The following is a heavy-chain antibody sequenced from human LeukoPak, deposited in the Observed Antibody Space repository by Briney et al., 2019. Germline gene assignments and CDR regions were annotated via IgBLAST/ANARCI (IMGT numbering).Heavy chain of an antibody. V-gene: IGHV3-53*01. Sequence: GGSLRLSCAASGFIFSSNYMSWVRQAPGKGLEWVSVIYSGGSTYYADSVKGRFTISRDNSKNTLYLQMNSLRDEDTAVYYCARAPGTVASAPAYWGQGTLVTVSS. J-gene: IGHJ4*02. CDR2: IYSGGST. CDR1: GFIFSSNY. CDR3: ARAPGTVASAPAY. D-gene: IGHD1-1*01.